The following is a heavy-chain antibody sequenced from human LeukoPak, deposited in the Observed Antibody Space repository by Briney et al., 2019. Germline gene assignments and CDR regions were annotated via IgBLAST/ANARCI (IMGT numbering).Heavy chain of an antibody. D-gene: IGHD6-13*01. CDR2: IIPIFGTA. CDR1: GGTFSSYA. V-gene: IGHV1-69*13. J-gene: IGHJ3*02. Sequence: SVTVSCKASGGTFSSYAISWVRQAPGQGLEWMGGIIPIFGTANYAQKFQGRVTITADESTSTAYMELSSLRSEDTAVYYCARDIAAAGTWAFDIWGQGTMVTVPS. CDR3: ARDIAAAGTWAFDI.